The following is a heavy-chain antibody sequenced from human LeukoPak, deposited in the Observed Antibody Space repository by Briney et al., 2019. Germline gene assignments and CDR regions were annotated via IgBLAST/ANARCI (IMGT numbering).Heavy chain of an antibody. CDR3: ARQGDCSGGSCYSSYYYYYYMDV. Sequence: KPSETLSLTCTVSGGSISSYYWSWIRQPPGKGLEWIGYIYYSGSTNYNPSLKSRVTISVDTSKNQFSLKLSSVTAADTAVYYCARQGDCSGGSCYSSYYYYYYMDVWGKGTTVTVSS. V-gene: IGHV4-59*08. CDR2: IYYSGST. J-gene: IGHJ6*03. D-gene: IGHD2-15*01. CDR1: GGSISSYY.